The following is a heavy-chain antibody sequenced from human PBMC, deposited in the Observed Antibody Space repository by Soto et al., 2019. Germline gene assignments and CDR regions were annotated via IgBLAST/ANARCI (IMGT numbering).Heavy chain of an antibody. CDR3: AVRAMTSTYYYQERRYYYGMDV. Sequence: QVQLVQSGAEVKKPGSSVKVSCKASGGTFSSYAISWVRQAPGQGLEWMGGIIPIFGTANYAQKFQGRVMITADESTSTAYMELSSLRSEDTAVYYCAVRAMTSTYYYQERRYYYGMDVWGQGTTVTVSS. CDR1: GGTFSSYA. J-gene: IGHJ6*02. D-gene: IGHD1-26*01. V-gene: IGHV1-69*01. CDR2: IIPIFGTA.